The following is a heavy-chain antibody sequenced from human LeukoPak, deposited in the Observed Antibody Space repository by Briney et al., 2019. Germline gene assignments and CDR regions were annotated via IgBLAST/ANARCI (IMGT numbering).Heavy chain of an antibody. V-gene: IGHV3-23*01. CDR2: ISGSGGST. CDR3: AKSAGYDYVWGSVDFDY. J-gene: IGHJ4*02. CDR1: GFTFSSYA. D-gene: IGHD3-16*01. Sequence: GGSLRLSCAASGFTFSSYAMSWVRQAPGKGLEWVSAISGSGGSTYYADSVKGRFTISRDNSKNTLYLQMNSLRAEDTAVYYCAKSAGYDYVWGSVDFDYWGQGTLVTVSS.